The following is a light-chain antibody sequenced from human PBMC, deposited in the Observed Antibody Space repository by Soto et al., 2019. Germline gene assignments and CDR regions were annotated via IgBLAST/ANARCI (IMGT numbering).Light chain of an antibody. J-gene: IGKJ2*01. CDR3: QQYDNWPPRYT. Sequence: EIVMTQSPATLSVSPGERATLSCRASQSVTSNLAWYQQKPGQGPRLVIYDASTRATGIPDRFSGSGYGTAFTLTISSLQSEDFGVYYCQQYDNWPPRYTFGQGTKLEIK. CDR1: QSVTSN. CDR2: DAS. V-gene: IGKV3-15*01.